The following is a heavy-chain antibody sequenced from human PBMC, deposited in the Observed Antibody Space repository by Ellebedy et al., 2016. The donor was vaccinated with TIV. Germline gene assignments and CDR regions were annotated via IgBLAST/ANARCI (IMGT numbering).Heavy chain of an antibody. CDR3: VSVGATAGVDK. CDR1: GYTFTCYH. CDR2: INPNSGGT. D-gene: IGHD1-26*01. J-gene: IGHJ4*02. V-gene: IGHV1-2*02. Sequence: AASVKVSCKASGYTFTCYHMHWARQAPGQGLEWMGWINPNSGGTNYAQKFQGRVTMTRDTSISTGYMDLSSLRSDDTAVYYCVSVGATAGVDKWGQGTLVTVSS.